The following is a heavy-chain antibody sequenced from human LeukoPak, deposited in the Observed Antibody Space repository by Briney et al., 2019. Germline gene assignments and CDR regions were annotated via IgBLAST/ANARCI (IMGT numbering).Heavy chain of an antibody. CDR3: AKPKAGYCSGGSCYYDY. CDR2: ISGSGCST. J-gene: IGHJ4*02. V-gene: IGHV3-23*01. Sequence: GGSLRLSCAASGFTFSSYAMTWVRQAPGKGLEWVSAISGSGCSTYYADSVKGRFTISRDNSKNTLYLQMNSLRAEDTAVYYFAKPKAGYCSGGSCYYDYWGQGTLVTVSS. D-gene: IGHD2-15*01. CDR1: GFTFSSYA.